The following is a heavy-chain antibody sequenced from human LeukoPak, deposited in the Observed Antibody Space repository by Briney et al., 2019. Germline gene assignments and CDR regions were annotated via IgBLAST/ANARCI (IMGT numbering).Heavy chain of an antibody. V-gene: IGHV4-34*01. CDR2: INHSGST. Sequence: PSETLSLTCAVYGESFSGYYWSWIRQPPGKGLEWIGEINHSGSTNYNPSLKSRVTISVDTSKNQFSLKLSSVTAADTAVYYCARGRGPFDPWGQGTLVTASS. J-gene: IGHJ5*02. D-gene: IGHD3-10*01. CDR3: ARGRGPFDP. CDR1: GESFSGYY.